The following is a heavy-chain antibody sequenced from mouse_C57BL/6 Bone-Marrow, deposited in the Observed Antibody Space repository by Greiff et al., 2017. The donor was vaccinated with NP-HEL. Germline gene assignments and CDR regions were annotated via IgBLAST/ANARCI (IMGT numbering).Heavy chain of an antibody. CDR2: IDPSDSYT. CDR3: ARWYYWYFDV. V-gene: IGHV1-59*01. CDR1: GYTFTSYW. J-gene: IGHJ1*03. Sequence: QVQLQQSGAELVRPGTSVKLSCKASGYTFTSYWMHWVKQRPGQGLEWIGVIDPSDSYTNYNQKFKGKATLTVDTSSSTAYMQLSSLTSEDSAVYYCARWYYWYFDVWGTGTTVTVS. D-gene: IGHD1-1*02.